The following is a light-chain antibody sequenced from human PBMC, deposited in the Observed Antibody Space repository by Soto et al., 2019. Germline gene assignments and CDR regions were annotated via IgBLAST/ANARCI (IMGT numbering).Light chain of an antibody. CDR1: QSVSSY. CDR3: QQRSNWPWT. Sequence: IVLTQSPATLSLSHGARATLSCRASQSVSSYLAWYQQKPGQAPRLLIFDASNRATGTPARFSGSGSGTDFTLTISSLEPEDFAVYYCQQRSNWPWTFGQGTKVDIK. V-gene: IGKV3-11*01. J-gene: IGKJ1*01. CDR2: DAS.